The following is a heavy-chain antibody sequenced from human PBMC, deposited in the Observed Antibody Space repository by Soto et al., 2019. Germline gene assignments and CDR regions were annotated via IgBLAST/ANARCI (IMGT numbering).Heavy chain of an antibody. J-gene: IGHJ5*02. CDR1: GGSISSSNW. V-gene: IGHV4-4*02. CDR3: AREREWVTMIVENWFDP. Sequence: SETLSLTCAVSGGSISSSNWWSWVRQPPGKGLEWIGEIYHSGSTNYNPSLKSRVTISVDKSKNQFSLKLSSVTTADTAVYYCAREREWVTMIVENWFDPWGQGTLVTVSS. CDR2: IYHSGST. D-gene: IGHD3-22*01.